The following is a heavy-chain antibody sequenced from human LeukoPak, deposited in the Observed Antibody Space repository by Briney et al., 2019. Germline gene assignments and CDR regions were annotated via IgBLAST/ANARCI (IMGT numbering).Heavy chain of an antibody. J-gene: IGHJ4*02. Sequence: SETLSLTCTVSGGSVSSGSYYWSWIRQPPGKGLEWIGYIYYSGSTNYNPSLKSRVTIAVDTPKNQFSLKLSSVTAADTAVYYCARDRGSSGWFDYWGQGTLVTVSS. CDR1: GGSVSSGSYY. D-gene: IGHD6-19*01. CDR2: IYYSGST. CDR3: ARDRGSSGWFDY. V-gene: IGHV4-61*01.